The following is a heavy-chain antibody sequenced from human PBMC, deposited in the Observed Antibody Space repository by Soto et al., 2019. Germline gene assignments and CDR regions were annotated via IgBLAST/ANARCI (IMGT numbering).Heavy chain of an antibody. CDR2: IIPILGIA. J-gene: IGHJ6*03. V-gene: IGHV1-69*02. CDR3: ARGVQYCSSTSCYGGDYYYYYMDV. Sequence: SVKVSCKASGGTFSSYTISWVRQAPGQGLEWMGRIIPILGIANYAQKFQGRVTITADKSTSTAYMELSSLRSEDTAVYYCARGVQYCSSTSCYGGDYYYYYMDVWGKGTTVTVSS. CDR1: GGTFSSYT. D-gene: IGHD2-2*01.